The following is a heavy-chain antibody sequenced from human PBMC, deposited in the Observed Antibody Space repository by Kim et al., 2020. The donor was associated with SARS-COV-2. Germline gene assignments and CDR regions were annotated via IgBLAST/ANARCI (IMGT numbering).Heavy chain of an antibody. V-gene: IGHV3-9*01. CDR3: AKDKGYGGNSGGFDY. CDR1: GFTFGDYA. J-gene: IGHJ4*02. D-gene: IGHD4-17*01. CDR2: ISWNSGSI. Sequence: GGSLRLSCAASGFTFGDYAMHWVRQAPGKGLEWVSGISWNSGSIGYADSVKGRFTISRDNAKNSLYLQMNSLRAEDTALYYCAKDKGYGGNSGGFDYWGQGTLVTVSS.